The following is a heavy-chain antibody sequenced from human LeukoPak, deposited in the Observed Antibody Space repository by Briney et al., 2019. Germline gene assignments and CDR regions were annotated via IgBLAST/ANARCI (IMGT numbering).Heavy chain of an antibody. J-gene: IGHJ6*03. CDR1: GFTFSSYS. V-gene: IGHV3-48*01. CDR3: AKDRSSRGNYMDV. D-gene: IGHD6-13*01. CDR2: ISSSSSTI. Sequence: GGSLRLSCAASGFTFSSYSMNWVRQAPGKGLEWVSYISSSSSTIYYADSVKGRFTISRDNAKNSLYLQMNSLRAEDTAVYYCAKDRSSRGNYMDVWGKGTTVTVSS.